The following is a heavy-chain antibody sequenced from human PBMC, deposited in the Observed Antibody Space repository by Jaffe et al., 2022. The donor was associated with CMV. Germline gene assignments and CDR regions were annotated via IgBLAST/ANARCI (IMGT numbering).Heavy chain of an antibody. V-gene: IGHV4-34*01. J-gene: IGHJ4*02. CDR3: ASLVDTAMVPSY. D-gene: IGHD5-18*01. Sequence: QVQLQQWGAGLLKPSETLSLTCAVYGGSFSGYYWSWIRQPPGKGLEWIGEINHSGSTNYNPSLKSRVTISVDTSKNQFSLKLSSVTAADTAVYYCASLVDTAMVPSYWGQGTLVTVSS. CDR1: GGSFSGYY. CDR2: INHSGST.